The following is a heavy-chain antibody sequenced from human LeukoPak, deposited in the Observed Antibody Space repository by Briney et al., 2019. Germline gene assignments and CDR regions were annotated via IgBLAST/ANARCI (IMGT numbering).Heavy chain of an antibody. V-gene: IGHV4-61*05. D-gene: IGHD3-9*01. CDR1: GGSISSSSYY. CDR3: ARVTGYMIEDYFDY. Sequence: PSQTLSLTCTVSGGSISSSSYYWGWIRQPPGKGLEWIGYIYYSGSTNYNPSLKSRVTISVDTSKNQFSLKLGSVTAADTAVYYCARVTGYMIEDYFDYWGREFWSPSPQ. J-gene: IGHJ4*02. CDR2: IYYSGST.